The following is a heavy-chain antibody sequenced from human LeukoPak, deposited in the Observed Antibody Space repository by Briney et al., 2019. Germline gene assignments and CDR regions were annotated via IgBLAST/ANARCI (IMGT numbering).Heavy chain of an antibody. CDR3: ARVRYERTFCGGDCYDNWFDP. Sequence: PGESLKISCHSSGYTFTTYWIGWVRQMPGKGLEWMGIIHPDDSDTRYSPSFQGQVTISADKSISAAYLQWSSLKASDTAIYYCARVRYERTFCGGDCYDNWFDPWGQGTLVTVSS. D-gene: IGHD2-21*02. V-gene: IGHV5-51*01. J-gene: IGHJ5*02. CDR1: GYTFTTYW. CDR2: IHPDDSDT.